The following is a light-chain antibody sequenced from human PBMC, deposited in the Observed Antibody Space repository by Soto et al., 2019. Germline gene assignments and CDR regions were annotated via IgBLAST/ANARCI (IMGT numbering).Light chain of an antibody. CDR3: QSYDSSLSGLV. V-gene: IGLV1-40*01. J-gene: IGLJ1*01. Sequence: QPVLTQPPSVSGAPGQRVTISCTWSSSNIGAGYDVHWYQQLPGTAPKLLIYGNSNRPSGVPDRFSGSKSGTSASLAITGLQAEDEADYYCQSYDSSLSGLVFGTGTKLTVL. CDR2: GNS. CDR1: SSNIGAGYD.